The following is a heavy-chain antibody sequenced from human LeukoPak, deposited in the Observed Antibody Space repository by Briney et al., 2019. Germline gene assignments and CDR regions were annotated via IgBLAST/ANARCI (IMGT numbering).Heavy chain of an antibody. V-gene: IGHV1-2*04. D-gene: IGHD2-21*02. CDR1: GYTFTGYY. Sequence: ASVKVSCKASGYTFTGYYMHWVRQAPGQGLEWMGWINPNSGGTNYAQKFQCWVTMTRDTSISTAYMELSRLRSDDTAVYYCARGPFVVVTAPYYFDYWGQGTLVTVSS. J-gene: IGHJ4*02. CDR2: INPNSGGT. CDR3: ARGPFVVVTAPYYFDY.